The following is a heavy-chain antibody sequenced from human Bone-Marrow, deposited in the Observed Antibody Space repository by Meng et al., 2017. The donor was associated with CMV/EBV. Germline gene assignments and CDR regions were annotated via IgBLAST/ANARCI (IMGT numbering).Heavy chain of an antibody. J-gene: IGHJ5*02. Sequence: SETLSLTCAAYGGSFSGYYWSWIRQPPGKGLEWIGEINHSGSTNYNPSLKSRVTISVDTSKNQFSLKLSSVTAADTAVYSCARGLGHGYDFAFDPWGQGTLVTVSS. D-gene: IGHD5-12*01. CDR3: ARGLGHGYDFAFDP. CDR2: INHSGST. CDR1: GGSFSGYY. V-gene: IGHV4-34*01.